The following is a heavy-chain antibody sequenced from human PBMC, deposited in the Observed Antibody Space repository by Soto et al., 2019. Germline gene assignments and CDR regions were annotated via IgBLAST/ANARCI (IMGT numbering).Heavy chain of an antibody. CDR3: ARAGRVGYEQKEYYYYYYGMDV. D-gene: IGHD5-12*01. CDR2: INAGNGNT. Sequence: GASVKVSCKASGYTFTSYAMHWVRQAPGQRLEWMGWINAGNGNTKYSQKFQGRVTITRDTSASTAYMELSSLRSEETAVYYCARAGRVGYEQKEYYYYYYGMDVWGQGTTVTVSS. J-gene: IGHJ6*02. V-gene: IGHV1-3*01. CDR1: GYTFTSYA.